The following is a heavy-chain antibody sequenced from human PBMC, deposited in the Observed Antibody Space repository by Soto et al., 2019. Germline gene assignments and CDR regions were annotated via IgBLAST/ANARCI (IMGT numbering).Heavy chain of an antibody. Sequence: VQLVESGGGLVQPGGSLRLSCAASGFTFSSYWMHWVRQAPGKGLVWVSRINSDGSSTSYADSVKGRFTISRDNAKNTLYLQMNSLRAEDTAVYYCARGAVTTFSRYYYYGMDVWGQGTTVTVSS. V-gene: IGHV3-74*01. CDR3: ARGAVTTFSRYYYYGMDV. CDR1: GFTFSSYW. D-gene: IGHD4-4*01. J-gene: IGHJ6*02. CDR2: INSDGSST.